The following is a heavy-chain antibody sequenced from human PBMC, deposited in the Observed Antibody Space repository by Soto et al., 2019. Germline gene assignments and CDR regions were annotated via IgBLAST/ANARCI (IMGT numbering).Heavy chain of an antibody. CDR1: GGSISSYY. CDR2: IYYSGST. Sequence: PSETLSLTCTVSGGSISSYYWSWIRQPPGKGLEWIGYIYYSGSTNYNPSLKSRVTISVDTSKNQFSLKLSSVTAADTAVYYCARVWKDRAWSYYYCGMDVWGQGTTVTVSS. V-gene: IGHV4-59*01. CDR3: ARVWKDRAWSYYYCGMDV. J-gene: IGHJ6*02. D-gene: IGHD2-15*01.